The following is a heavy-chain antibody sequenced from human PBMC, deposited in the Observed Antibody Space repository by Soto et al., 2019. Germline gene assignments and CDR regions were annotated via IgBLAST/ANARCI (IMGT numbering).Heavy chain of an antibody. V-gene: IGHV3-30-3*01. CDR1: GFTFSSYA. D-gene: IGHD2-15*01. J-gene: IGHJ5*02. CDR3: ARDQGIVVVVAATKGNWFDP. Sequence: GGSLRLSCAASGFTFSSYAMHWVRQAPGKGLEWVAVISYDGSNKYYADSVKGRFTISRDNSKNTLYLQMNSLRAEDTAVYYCARDQGIVVVVAATKGNWFDPWGQGTLVTVSS. CDR2: ISYDGSNK.